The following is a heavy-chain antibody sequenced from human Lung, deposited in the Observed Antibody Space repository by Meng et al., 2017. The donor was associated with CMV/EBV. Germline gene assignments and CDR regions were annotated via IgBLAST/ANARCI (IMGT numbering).Heavy chain of an antibody. CDR3: ARGHWDHPNH. J-gene: IGHJ5*02. D-gene: IGHD1-14*01. V-gene: IGHV4-39*07. CDR1: GASITNSTYY. Sequence: QLQRPGPGLLKPSEPLSLTCTVSGASITNSTYYWAWIRQPPGEGLEWIGNVYFSGTTYYSPSLKSRVTNSLDTSMWLFSMRLNAVTAAYTAVYFCARGHWDHPNHWGQGTLVTVSS. CDR2: VYFSGTT.